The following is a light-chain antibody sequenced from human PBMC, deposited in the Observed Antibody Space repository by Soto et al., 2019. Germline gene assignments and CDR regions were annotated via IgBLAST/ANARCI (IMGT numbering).Light chain of an antibody. Sequence: EVEVTQSPGTLSLPPGERATLSCRASQSVSSSHLAWYQQKRGQAPRLLIYDTSTRATGIPDRFSGSGSGTDFTLTISRLEAEDFAVYHCQQYGASPWTFGQGTKVDIK. CDR3: QQYGASPWT. J-gene: IGKJ1*01. CDR1: QSVSSSH. CDR2: DTS. V-gene: IGKV3-20*01.